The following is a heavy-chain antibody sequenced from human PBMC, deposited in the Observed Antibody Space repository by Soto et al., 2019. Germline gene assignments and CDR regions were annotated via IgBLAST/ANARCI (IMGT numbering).Heavy chain of an antibody. D-gene: IGHD2-15*01. CDR2: IYYSGST. Sequence: QLQLQESGPGLVKPSETLSLTCTVSGGSISSSSYYWGWIRQPPGKGLEWIGSIYYSGSTYYNPSLKSRVTISVDTSKNQFSLKLSSVTAADTAVYYCARSDDCSGGSCYSAAVVQHWGQGTLVTVSS. V-gene: IGHV4-39*01. CDR1: GGSISSSSYY. J-gene: IGHJ1*01. CDR3: ARSDDCSGGSCYSAAVVQH.